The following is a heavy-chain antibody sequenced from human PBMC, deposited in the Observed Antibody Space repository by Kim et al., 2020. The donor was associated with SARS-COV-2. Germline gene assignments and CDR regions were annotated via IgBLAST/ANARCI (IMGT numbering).Heavy chain of an antibody. J-gene: IGHJ4*02. CDR1: GFTFSNYA. V-gene: IGHV3-23*01. CDR2: ISGSGGST. D-gene: IGHD3-10*01. Sequence: GGSLRLSCAASGFTFSNYAMTWVRQVPGKGLEWVSAISGSGGSTYYADSVKGLFTISRDNSKNTLYLQMNSLRAEDTAVYYCAKDEVTMVRGVMPIWGQGTLVTVSS. CDR3: AKDEVTMVRGVMPI.